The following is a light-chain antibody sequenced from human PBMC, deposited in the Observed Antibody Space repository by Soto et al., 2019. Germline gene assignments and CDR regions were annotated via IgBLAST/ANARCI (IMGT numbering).Light chain of an antibody. CDR2: EVN. V-gene: IGLV2-14*01. CDR1: STDIGSYNY. J-gene: IGLJ1*01. Sequence: QSALTQPASVSGSPGQSITISCTGTSTDIGSYNYVSWYQQHPGKVPKLMIYEVNNRPSGVSNRFSGSKSGNTASLTISGLQTEDEADYYCNSYTTTRTYVFGPGTKLTVL. CDR3: NSYTTTRTYV.